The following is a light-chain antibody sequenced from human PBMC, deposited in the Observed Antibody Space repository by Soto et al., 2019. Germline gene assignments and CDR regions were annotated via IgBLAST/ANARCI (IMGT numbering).Light chain of an antibody. CDR3: QQSYSTPIT. V-gene: IGKV2-40*01. CDR2: TLS. Sequence: EIVMTQTPLSLPVTPGAPASISCRSSQSLFDSDDGTTYLDWYLQKPGQSPQLLIYTLSYRASGVPDRFSGSGSGTDFTLKISSLQPEDFATYYCQQSYSTPITFGQGTRLEIK. CDR1: QSLFDSDDGTTY. J-gene: IGKJ5*01.